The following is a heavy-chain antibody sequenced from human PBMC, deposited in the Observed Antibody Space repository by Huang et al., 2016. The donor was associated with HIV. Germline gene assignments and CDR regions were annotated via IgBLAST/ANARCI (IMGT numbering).Heavy chain of an antibody. Sequence: EVQLVESGGGLVKPGGSLRLSCAASGFSFSKAWMSWVRQAPGKGRDGGGLIKSKTEGGTTDYTAPVKGRFTISRDDSRNTLYLQMNSLKTEDTAVYYCTTHLDYYDSSGYYFGNYWGQGTLVTVSS. CDR2: IKSKTEGGTT. D-gene: IGHD3-22*01. J-gene: IGHJ4*02. V-gene: IGHV3-15*01. CDR3: TTHLDYYDSSGYYFGNY. CDR1: GFSFSKAW.